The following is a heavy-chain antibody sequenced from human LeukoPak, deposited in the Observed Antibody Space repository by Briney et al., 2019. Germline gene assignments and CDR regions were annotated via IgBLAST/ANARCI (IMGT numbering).Heavy chain of an antibody. D-gene: IGHD3-10*01. Sequence: GASVKVSCKASGYTFTSYGISWVRQAPGQGLEWMGWISAYNGNTNYAQKLQGRVTMTTDTSTSTAYMELRSLRSDDTAVYYCARAANYYGSGSYFYWGQGTLVTVSS. J-gene: IGHJ4*02. CDR2: ISAYNGNT. CDR1: GYTFTSYG. CDR3: ARAANYYGSGSYFY. V-gene: IGHV1-18*01.